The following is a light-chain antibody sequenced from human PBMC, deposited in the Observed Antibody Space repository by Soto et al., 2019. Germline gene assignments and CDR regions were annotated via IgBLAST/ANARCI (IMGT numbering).Light chain of an antibody. CDR3: SSYTSSATLV. CDR2: DVN. Sequence: QSVLTQPASVSGSPGQSITISCTGTSSDIGGFNYVSWYQQHPGKAPKLMIYDVNNRPSGVSNRFSGSKSGNTASLTISGLQPDDEADYHCSSYTSSATLVFRTGTKVTVL. CDR1: SSDIGGFNY. J-gene: IGLJ1*01. V-gene: IGLV2-14*01.